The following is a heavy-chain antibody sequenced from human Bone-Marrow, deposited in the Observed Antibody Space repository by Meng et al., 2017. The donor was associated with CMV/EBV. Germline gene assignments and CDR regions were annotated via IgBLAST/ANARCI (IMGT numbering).Heavy chain of an antibody. CDR1: GGSFSGYY. V-gene: IGHV4-34*01. J-gene: IGHJ4*02. CDR2: INHSGST. CDR3: ARGGYQLLFPLYFDY. Sequence: LSPSCAVYGGSFSGYYWSWIRQPPGKGLEWIGEINHSGSTNYNPSLKSRVTISVDTSKNQFALTLSSVTAADTAVYYCARGGYQLLFPLYFDYWGQGTLVTVSS. D-gene: IGHD2-2*01.